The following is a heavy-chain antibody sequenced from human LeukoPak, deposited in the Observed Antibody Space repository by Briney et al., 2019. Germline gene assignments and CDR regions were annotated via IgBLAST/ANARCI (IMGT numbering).Heavy chain of an antibody. D-gene: IGHD3-22*01. Sequence: PGGSLRLSCAASGFTFDDYGMSWVRQAPGKGLEGVSGINWNGGSTGYADSVKGRFTISRDNAKNSLYLQMNSLRAEDTALYYCARVTAYYDSSGYSGYYYFDYWGQGTLVTVSS. CDR2: INWNGGST. J-gene: IGHJ4*02. CDR3: ARVTAYYDSSGYSGYYYFDY. CDR1: GFTFDDYG. V-gene: IGHV3-20*04.